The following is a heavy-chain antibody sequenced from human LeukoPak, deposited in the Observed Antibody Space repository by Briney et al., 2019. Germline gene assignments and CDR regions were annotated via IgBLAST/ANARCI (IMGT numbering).Heavy chain of an antibody. Sequence: GGSLRLSCAASGFTFLNYAMSWVRQAPGEGLEWVSAISGSGGSTYYADSVKGRFTISRDNSKNTLYLQMNSLRAEDTAVYYCARRTYYYDSSGYDYWGQGTLVTVSS. D-gene: IGHD3-22*01. J-gene: IGHJ4*02. CDR2: ISGSGGST. V-gene: IGHV3-23*01. CDR1: GFTFLNYA. CDR3: ARRTYYYDSSGYDY.